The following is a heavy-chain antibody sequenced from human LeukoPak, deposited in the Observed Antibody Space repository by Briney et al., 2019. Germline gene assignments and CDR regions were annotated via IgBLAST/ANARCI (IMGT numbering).Heavy chain of an antibody. CDR2: MSGSGDTT. J-gene: IGHJ4*02. CDR1: GFIFSTYA. CDR3: VKTSAYRHTPFYFDS. D-gene: IGHD2-15*01. V-gene: IGHV3-23*01. Sequence: GGSLRLSCAASGFIFSTYAMTWVRQAPGKGLEWVSAMSGSGDTTYYADSVKGRCTISRDNSKNTLYLQMNSLRAEDTAIYYCVKTSAYRHTPFYFDSWGQGTLVTVS.